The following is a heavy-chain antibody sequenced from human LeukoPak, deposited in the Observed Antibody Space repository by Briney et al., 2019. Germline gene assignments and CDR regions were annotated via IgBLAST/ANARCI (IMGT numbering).Heavy chain of an antibody. Sequence: GGSLRLSCAASGFTFSNHWMHWVRQAPGKGLEWVAVISKDGSDKYYPGSVRGRFTTSRDNSKNTIYLQMDSLRAEDTAIYYCARDYWWNYDYWGQGTLVTVSS. CDR1: GFTFSNHW. CDR3: ARDYWWNYDY. CDR2: ISKDGSDK. J-gene: IGHJ4*02. D-gene: IGHD1-7*01. V-gene: IGHV3-30-3*01.